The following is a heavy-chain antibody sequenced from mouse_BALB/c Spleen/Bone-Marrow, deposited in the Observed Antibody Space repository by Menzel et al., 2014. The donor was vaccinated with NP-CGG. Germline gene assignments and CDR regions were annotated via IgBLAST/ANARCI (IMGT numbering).Heavy chain of an antibody. CDR2: IRNKAKGYTT. Sequence: EVQGVESGGGLVQSGGSLILSCAPSGFTFTDYYMSWVRQPPGKALEWLGFIRNKAKGYTTEYGASVKGRFTISRDNSQSILYLQMNTLRAEDSATYYCARDINYDIYWYFDVWGAGTTVTVSS. D-gene: IGHD2-4*01. J-gene: IGHJ1*01. V-gene: IGHV7-3*02. CDR3: ARDINYDIYWYFDV. CDR1: GFTFTDYY.